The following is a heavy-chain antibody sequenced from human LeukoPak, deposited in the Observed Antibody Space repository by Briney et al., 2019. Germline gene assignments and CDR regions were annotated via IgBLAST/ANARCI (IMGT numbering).Heavy chain of an antibody. J-gene: IGHJ1*01. Sequence: GGSLRLSCAASGFTFSSYDMSWVRQAPGKGLEWVSGISGSGDNTYYADSEKGRFTISRDNSKNTLYLQMNSLRAEDTAIYYCAKDLGYGDFEYFQNWGQGTLVTVSS. CDR3: AKDLGYGDFEYFQN. CDR1: GFTFSSYD. CDR2: ISGSGDNT. V-gene: IGHV3-23*01. D-gene: IGHD4-17*01.